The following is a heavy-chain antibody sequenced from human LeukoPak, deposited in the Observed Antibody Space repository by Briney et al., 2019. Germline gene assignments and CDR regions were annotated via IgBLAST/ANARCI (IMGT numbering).Heavy chain of an antibody. CDR2: INPNSGGT. Sequence: GESLKVSCKASGYTFTGYYMHWVRQAPGQGLEWMGWINPNSGGTNYAQKFQGRVTMTRDTSISTAYMELSRPRSDDTAVYYCARGPGYCSSTSCYGTWFDPWGQGTLVTVSS. D-gene: IGHD2-2*01. CDR3: ARGPGYCSSTSCYGTWFDP. J-gene: IGHJ5*02. V-gene: IGHV1-2*02. CDR1: GYTFTGYY.